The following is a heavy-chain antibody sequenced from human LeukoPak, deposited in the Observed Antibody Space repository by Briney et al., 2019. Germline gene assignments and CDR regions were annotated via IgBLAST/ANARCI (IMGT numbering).Heavy chain of an antibody. CDR1: GFTFSSYW. V-gene: IGHV3-7*01. CDR2: IKQDGSEK. D-gene: IGHD2-2*01. CDR3: AKSTSSSYFDY. Sequence: GGSLRLSCAASGFTFSSYWMSWVRQAPGKGLEWVANIKQDGSEKYYVDSVKGRFTISRDNAKNSLYLQMNSLRAEDTAVYYCAKSTSSSYFDYWGQGTLVTVSS. J-gene: IGHJ4*02.